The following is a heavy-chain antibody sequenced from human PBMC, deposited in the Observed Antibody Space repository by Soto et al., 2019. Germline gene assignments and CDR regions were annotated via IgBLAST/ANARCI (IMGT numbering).Heavy chain of an antibody. D-gene: IGHD5-18*01. Sequence: QVQLVQSGAEVKKPGASVKVSCKASGYTFTSYDINWVRQATGQGLEWMGWMNPNSGNTGYAQKFQGRVTMTRNTSISTAYMELSSLRSEDTGVYYCARVDTAMVYYYYGMDVWGQGTTVTVSS. CDR2: MNPNSGNT. J-gene: IGHJ6*02. V-gene: IGHV1-8*01. CDR3: ARVDTAMVYYYYGMDV. CDR1: GYTFTSYD.